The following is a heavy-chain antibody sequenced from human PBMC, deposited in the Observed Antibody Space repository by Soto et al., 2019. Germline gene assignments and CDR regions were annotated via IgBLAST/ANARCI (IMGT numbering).Heavy chain of an antibody. V-gene: IGHV3-64D*06. D-gene: IGHD6-19*01. J-gene: IGHJ4*02. CDR1: GFTFSSYA. Sequence: PGGSLRLSCSASGFTFSSYAMHWVRQAPGKGLEYVSAISSNGGSTYYADSVKGRFTISRDNSKNTLYLQMSSLRAEDTAVYYCVKDPSLFYSSGAGAYWGQGTLVTVSS. CDR3: VKDPSLFYSSGAGAY. CDR2: ISSNGGST.